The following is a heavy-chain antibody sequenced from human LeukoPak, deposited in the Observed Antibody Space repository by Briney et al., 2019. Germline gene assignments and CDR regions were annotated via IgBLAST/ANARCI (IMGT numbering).Heavy chain of an antibody. V-gene: IGHV4-59*08. D-gene: IGHD1-26*01. CDR3: ARRSAGATHFDY. J-gene: IGHJ4*02. Sequence: SETLSLTCTVSGGSISSYYWSWIRQPPGKGLEWSAYIYYSGSTNYNPSLKKRGTPSVDTTTNQFSLKLSSVTAADTAVYYCARRSAGATHFDYWGQGTLVTVSS. CDR1: GGSISSYY. CDR2: IYYSGST.